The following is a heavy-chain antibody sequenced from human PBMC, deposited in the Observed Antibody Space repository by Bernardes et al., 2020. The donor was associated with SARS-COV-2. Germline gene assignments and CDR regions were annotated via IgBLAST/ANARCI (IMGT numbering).Heavy chain of an antibody. CDR2: INHSGST. D-gene: IGHD2-2*01. CDR3: ARAPPYCSSTSCYRPHYYYYMDV. CDR1: GGSFSGYY. J-gene: IGHJ6*03. V-gene: IGHV4-34*01. Sequence: SETLSLTCAVYGGSFSGYYWSWIRQPPGQGLEWIGEINHSGSTNYNPSLKSRVTISVDTSKNQFSLKLSSVTAADTAVYYCARAPPYCSSTSCYRPHYYYYMDVWGKGTTVTVSS.